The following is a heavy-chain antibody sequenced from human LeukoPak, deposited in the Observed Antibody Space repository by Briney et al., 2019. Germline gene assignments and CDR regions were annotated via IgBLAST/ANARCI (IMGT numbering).Heavy chain of an antibody. V-gene: IGHV3-33*06. CDR1: GFTFSSYG. D-gene: IGHD3-10*01. CDR2: IRYDGSNK. CDR3: AKDGLYGSGNMDV. Sequence: PGGSLRLSCAAPGFTFSSYGMHWVRQAPGKGLEWVAVIRYDGSNKYYADSVKGRFTISRDNSKNTLYLQMNSLRAEDTAVYYCAKDGLYGSGNMDVWGKGTTVTVSS. J-gene: IGHJ6*03.